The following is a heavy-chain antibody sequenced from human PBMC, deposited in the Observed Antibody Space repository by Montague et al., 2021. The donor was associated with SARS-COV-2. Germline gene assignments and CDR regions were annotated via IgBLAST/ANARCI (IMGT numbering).Heavy chain of an antibody. CDR3: ARGAKYYGFYHPFED. J-gene: IGHJ4*02. Sequence: TLSLTCTVSAGSINTDTYFWSWIRQPAGKGLEWIGRIWISGTTKYNPTLKSRVTMSMDTSKKQFSLNVTSVTAADTAVYYCARGAKYYGFYHPFEDWGQGALVTVSS. V-gene: IGHV4-61*02. CDR1: AGSINTDTYF. CDR2: IWISGTT. D-gene: IGHD3-16*01.